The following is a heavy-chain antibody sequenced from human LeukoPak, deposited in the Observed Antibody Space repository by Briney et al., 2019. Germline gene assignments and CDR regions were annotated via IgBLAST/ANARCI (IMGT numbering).Heavy chain of an antibody. V-gene: IGHV4-61*01. CDR1: GGSVSSGSYY. J-gene: IGHJ6*02. Sequence: SETLSLTCTVSGGSVSSGSYYWSWIRQPPGKGLEWIGYIYYSGSTNYNPSLKSRVTISVDTSKNQFSLRLSSVTAADTAVYYCARGKKSRYCSSTSCSSGPTTKGSYYYYGMDVWGQGTTVTVSS. D-gene: IGHD2-2*01. CDR3: ARGKKSRYCSSTSCSSGPTTKGSYYYYGMDV. CDR2: IYYSGST.